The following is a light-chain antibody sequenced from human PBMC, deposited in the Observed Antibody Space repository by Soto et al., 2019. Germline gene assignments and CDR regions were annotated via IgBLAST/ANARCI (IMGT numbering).Light chain of an antibody. CDR2: DVT. CDR3: SSYTSSSDVV. Sequence: QSALTQPASVSASPEQSITLSCTGTSSDVGGYNYVSWYQQFPGKAPKLIIYDVTDRPSGVSDRFSGSKSANTASLTISGLQAEDEADYYCSSYTSSSDVVFGGGTKLTVL. V-gene: IGLV2-14*01. CDR1: SSDVGGYNY. J-gene: IGLJ2*01.